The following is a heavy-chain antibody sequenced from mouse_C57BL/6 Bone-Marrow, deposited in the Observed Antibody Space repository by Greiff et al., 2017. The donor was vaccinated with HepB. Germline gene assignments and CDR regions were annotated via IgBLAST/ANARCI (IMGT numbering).Heavy chain of an antibody. V-gene: IGHV1-53*01. CDR1: GYTFTSYW. CDR2: INPSNGGT. J-gene: IGHJ2*01. D-gene: IGHD4-1*01. Sequence: QVQLKQPGTELVKPGASVKLSCKASGYTFTSYWMHWVKQRPGQGLEWIGNINPSNGGTNYNEKFKSKATLTVDKSSSTAYMQLSSLTSEDSAVYYCAREEPWDGYYFDYWGQGTTLTVSS. CDR3: AREEPWDGYYFDY.